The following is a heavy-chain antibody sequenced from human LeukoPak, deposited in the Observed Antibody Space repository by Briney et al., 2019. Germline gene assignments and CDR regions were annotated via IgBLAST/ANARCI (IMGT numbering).Heavy chain of an antibody. CDR2: ISWNSGSI. Sequence: PGRSLRLSCAASGFTFDDYAMHWVRQASGKGLEWVSGISWNSGSIGYADSVKGRFTISRDNAKNSLYLQMNSLRAEDTALYYCAKDISYGYGQLSVYYFDYWGQGTLVTVSS. CDR3: AKDISYGYGQLSVYYFDY. CDR1: GFTFDDYA. D-gene: IGHD5-18*01. V-gene: IGHV3-9*01. J-gene: IGHJ4*02.